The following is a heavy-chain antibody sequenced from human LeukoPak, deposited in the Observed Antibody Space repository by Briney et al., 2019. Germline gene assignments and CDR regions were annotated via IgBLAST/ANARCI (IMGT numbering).Heavy chain of an antibody. J-gene: IGHJ4*02. Sequence: GRSLRLSCAASGFTFSSYGMHWVRRAPGKGLEWVAVVWYDGSNKYYADSVKGRFTISRDNSKNTLYLQMNSLRAEDTAVYYCARDDLERVGATPLDYWGQGTLVTVSS. CDR1: GFTFSSYG. V-gene: IGHV3-33*01. D-gene: IGHD1-26*01. CDR2: VWYDGSNK. CDR3: ARDDLERVGATPLDY.